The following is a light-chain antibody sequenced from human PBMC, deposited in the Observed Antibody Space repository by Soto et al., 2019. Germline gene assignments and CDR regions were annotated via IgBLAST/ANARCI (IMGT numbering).Light chain of an antibody. V-gene: IGKV1-39*01. CDR3: KKSYRTPIT. CDR1: QSISTF. J-gene: IGKJ5*01. CDR2: AAS. Sequence: DIQMNQSPSSLSASVGYRVPITRRASQSISTFLNWYQQKQGKAPNILIYAASGLQSGVPSRFSGSGSGTDVTLTISSLQPEDCATYYGKKSYRTPITVGHGTRLVI.